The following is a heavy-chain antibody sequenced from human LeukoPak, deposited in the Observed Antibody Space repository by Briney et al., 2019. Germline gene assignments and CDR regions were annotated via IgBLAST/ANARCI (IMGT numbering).Heavy chain of an antibody. V-gene: IGHV3-7*01. CDR3: GRQLVGAIGLCDY. CDR2: IKQDGSEK. J-gene: IGHJ4*02. Sequence: GGSLRLSCSASGFAFSSYWMSWVRQAPGKGLEWVANIKQDGSEKYYVDSVKGRFTISRDNAKSSLFLQMNSLRAEDTAVYYCGRQLVGAIGLCDYWGQGTLVTVSS. CDR1: GFAFSSYW. D-gene: IGHD1-26*01.